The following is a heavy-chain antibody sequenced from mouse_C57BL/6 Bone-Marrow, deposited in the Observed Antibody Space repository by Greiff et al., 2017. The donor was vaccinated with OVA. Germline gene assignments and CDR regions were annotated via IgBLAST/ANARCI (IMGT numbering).Heavy chain of an antibody. CDR3: ALTGYFDY. V-gene: IGHV1-64*01. Sequence: QVQLQQPGAELVKPGASVKLSCKASGYTFTSYWMHWVKQRPGQGLEWIGMIHPYSGSTNFNEKFKSKATLTVDKSSSTAFMQLSSLTSEDSAVYYCALTGYFDYWGQGTTLTVSS. CDR1: GYTFTSYW. J-gene: IGHJ2*01. CDR2: IHPYSGST.